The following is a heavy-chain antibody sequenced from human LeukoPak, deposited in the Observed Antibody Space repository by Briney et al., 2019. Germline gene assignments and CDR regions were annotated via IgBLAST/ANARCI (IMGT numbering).Heavy chain of an antibody. CDR3: AREGPRGYSHGYGNYYFDY. Sequence: GGSLRLSCAASGFTFSNYAMHWVRQAPGKGLEYVSAITTNGGSTFYADSVKGRFTISRDNSKNTLSLQMGSLRDDDMAVYYCAREGPRGYSHGYGNYYFDYWGQATLVTVSS. CDR2: ITTNGGST. J-gene: IGHJ4*02. D-gene: IGHD5-18*01. CDR1: GFTFSNYA. V-gene: IGHV3-64*02.